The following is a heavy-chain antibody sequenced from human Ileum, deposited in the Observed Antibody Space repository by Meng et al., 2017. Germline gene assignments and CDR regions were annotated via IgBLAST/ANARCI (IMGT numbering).Heavy chain of an antibody. D-gene: IGHD1-26*01. CDR2: TYYRSKWFN. Sequence: QVQLQQSGPGPVQPSQTLSLTCAISGDSVSSTSAAWNWIRQSPSRGLEWLGRTYYRSKWFNEYAVSVKSRITINPDTSENQFSLQLNSVTPEDAAVYYCARGGGSYYHFDYWGQGTLVTVSS. CDR3: ARGGGSYYHFDY. CDR1: GDSVSSTSAA. V-gene: IGHV6-1*01. J-gene: IGHJ4*02.